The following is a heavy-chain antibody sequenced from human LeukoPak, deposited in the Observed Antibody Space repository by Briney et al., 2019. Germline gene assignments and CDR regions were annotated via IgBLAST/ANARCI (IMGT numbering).Heavy chain of an antibody. V-gene: IGHV1-18*04. D-gene: IGHD3-9*01. Sequence: ASVKVSCKASGYTFTSYGISWVRQAPGQGLEWMGWISAYNGNTNYAQKLQGRVTMTTDTSTSTAYMELRSLRSDDTAVYYCARVGILTGYYIDFDYWGQGTLVTVSS. CDR1: GYTFTSYG. CDR3: ARVGILTGYYIDFDY. J-gene: IGHJ4*02. CDR2: ISAYNGNT.